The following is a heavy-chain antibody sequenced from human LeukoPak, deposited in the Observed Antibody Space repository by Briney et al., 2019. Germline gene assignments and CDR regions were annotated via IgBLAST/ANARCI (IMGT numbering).Heavy chain of an antibody. V-gene: IGHV3-23*01. D-gene: IGHD6-6*01. CDR1: GFTFSSYA. Sequence: GGSLRLSCAASGFTFSSYAMSWVRQAPGKGLEWVSAISGSGGSTYYADSVKGRFTISRHNSKNTLYLQMNSLRAEDTAVYYCARGAYSSSYLFDYWGQGTLVTVSS. CDR3: ARGAYSSSYLFDY. J-gene: IGHJ4*02. CDR2: ISGSGGST.